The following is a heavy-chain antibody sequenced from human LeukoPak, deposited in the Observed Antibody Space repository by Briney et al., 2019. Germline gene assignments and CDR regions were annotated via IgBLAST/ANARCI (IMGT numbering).Heavy chain of an antibody. Sequence: SETLSLTCTVSGGSVSSGSYYWSWIRQPPGKGLEWIGYIYYSGSTNYNPSLKSRVTISVDTSKNQFSLKLTSVTAADTAVYYCARRSPTGYTPAYYFDYWGQGTLVTVSP. CDR3: ARRSPTGYTPAYYFDY. CDR2: IYYSGST. J-gene: IGHJ4*02. CDR1: GGSVSSGSYY. D-gene: IGHD1-1*01. V-gene: IGHV4-61*01.